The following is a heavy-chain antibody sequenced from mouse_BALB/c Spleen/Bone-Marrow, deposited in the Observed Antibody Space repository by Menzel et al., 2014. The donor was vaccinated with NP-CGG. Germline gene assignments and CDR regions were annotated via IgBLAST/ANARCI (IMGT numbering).Heavy chain of an antibody. V-gene: IGHV1-82*01. CDR3: ARSYYGSSYYFDY. CDR2: IYPGDGDT. Sequence: VQLQQSGPELVKPGASVKISCKASGYAFSSSWMNWVKQRPGQGLEWIGRIYPGDGDTNYNGKFKGKATLTADKSSSTAYMQLSSLTSVDSAVYFCARSYYGSSYYFDYWGQGTTLTVSS. J-gene: IGHJ2*01. CDR1: GYAFSSSW. D-gene: IGHD1-1*01.